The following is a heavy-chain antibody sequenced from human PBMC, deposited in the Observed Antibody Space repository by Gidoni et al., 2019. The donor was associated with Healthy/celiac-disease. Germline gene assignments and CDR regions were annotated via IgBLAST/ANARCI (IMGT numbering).Heavy chain of an antibody. D-gene: IGHD4-17*01. Sequence: EVQLVQSGGVVVQPGGPLRLSCAASGFTFDDYTMPWIRQAPGTGLGWVSLISWDGGSTYYADSVKGRFTVTRDNSKNSLYLQMNSLRTEDTALYYCAKDTTFDYWGQGTLVTVSS. CDR3: AKDTTFDY. J-gene: IGHJ4*02. V-gene: IGHV3-43*01. CDR1: GFTFDDYT. CDR2: ISWDGGST.